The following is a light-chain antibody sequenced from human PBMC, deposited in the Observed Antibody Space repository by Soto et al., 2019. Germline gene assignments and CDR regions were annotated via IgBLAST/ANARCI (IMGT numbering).Light chain of an antibody. V-gene: IGKV1-5*03. Sequence: DIQMTQSPSTLSASVGDRVTITCRASQSISSWLAWYQQKPGKAPKLLIYKASSLESGVTSRFSGSGSGTEFTLTISRLQPDDFATYYCQQYNSYSGTSGGGTKVEIK. CDR2: KAS. CDR1: QSISSW. CDR3: QQYNSYSGT. J-gene: IGKJ4*01.